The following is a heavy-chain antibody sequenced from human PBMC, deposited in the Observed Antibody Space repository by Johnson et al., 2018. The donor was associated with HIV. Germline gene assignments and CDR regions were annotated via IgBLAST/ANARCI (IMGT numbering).Heavy chain of an antibody. J-gene: IGHJ3*02. Sequence: VQLVESGGGVVQPGRSLRLSCAASGFTFSSYDMHWVRQATGKGLEWVSAIGTAGDTYYPGSVKGRFTISRDNAKNSLYLQMNSLRAEDTAVYYCSRTTYSSPGAFDIWGQGTMVTVSS. CDR2: IGTAGDT. D-gene: IGHD6-19*01. V-gene: IGHV3-13*01. CDR1: GFTFSSYD. CDR3: SRTTYSSPGAFDI.